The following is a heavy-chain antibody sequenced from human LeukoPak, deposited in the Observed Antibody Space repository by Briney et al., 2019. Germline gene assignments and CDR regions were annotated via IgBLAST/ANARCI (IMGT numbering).Heavy chain of an antibody. J-gene: IGHJ6*02. CDR3: ARRGTTDYYYYGMDV. V-gene: IGHV1-18*01. Sequence: GASVKVSCKASGYTFTSYGISWVRQAPGQGLEWMGWISAYNGNTNYAQKLQGRVTMTTDTSTSTAYMELRSLRSDDTAVYYCARRGTTDYYYYGMDVWGQGTTVTVSS. CDR1: GYTFTSYG. CDR2: ISAYNGNT. D-gene: IGHD1-7*01.